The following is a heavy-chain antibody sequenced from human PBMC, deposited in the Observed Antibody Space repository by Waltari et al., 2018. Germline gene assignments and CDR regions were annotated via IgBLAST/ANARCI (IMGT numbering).Heavy chain of an antibody. CDR3: AGRFDYYGSGSFNY. V-gene: IGHV4-34*01. J-gene: IGHJ4*02. CDR2: INHSGRT. CDR1: GGSFSGYS. D-gene: IGHD3-10*01. Sequence: QVQLPPWGAGLLKPSETLSLTCAVYGGSFSGYSWSWIRQPPGKGLEWIGEINHSGRTNYNPSLKSRVTISVETSKNQFSLKLSSVTAADTAVYYCAGRFDYYGSGSFNYWGQGTLVTVSS.